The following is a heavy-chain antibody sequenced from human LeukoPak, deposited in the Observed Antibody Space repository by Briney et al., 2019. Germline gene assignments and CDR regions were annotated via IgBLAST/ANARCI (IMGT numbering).Heavy chain of an antibody. CDR3: ARDFLSELAFDI. CDR2: IYHSGST. V-gene: IGHV4-30-2*01. D-gene: IGHD1-26*01. Sequence: PSETLSLTCAVSGGSISSGGYSWSWIRQPPGKGLEWIGYIYHSGSTYYNPSLKSRVTISVDRSKNQFSLKLSSVTAADTAVYYCARDFLSELAFDIWGQGTMVTVSS. J-gene: IGHJ3*02. CDR1: GGSISSGGYS.